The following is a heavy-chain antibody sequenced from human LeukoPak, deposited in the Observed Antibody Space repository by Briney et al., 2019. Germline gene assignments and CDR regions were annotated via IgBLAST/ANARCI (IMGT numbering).Heavy chain of an antibody. V-gene: IGHV4-39*07. D-gene: IGHD3-16*01. Sequence: PSETLSLTCTVSGGSISSSSYYWGWIRQPPGKGLEWIGNIFYSGSTYCNPSLKSRVTMSVDTSKNQFSLKLSSVTAADTAVYYCARVWGGHAFDIWGQGTMVTVSS. J-gene: IGHJ3*02. CDR2: IFYSGST. CDR3: ARVWGGHAFDI. CDR1: GGSISSSSYY.